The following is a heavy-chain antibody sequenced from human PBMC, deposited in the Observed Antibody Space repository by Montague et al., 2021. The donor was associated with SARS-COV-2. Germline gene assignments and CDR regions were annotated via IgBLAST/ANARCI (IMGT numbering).Heavy chain of an antibody. D-gene: IGHD3-16*02. CDR2: IYWDDDK. V-gene: IGHV2-5*02. Sequence: PALVKPTQTLTLTCTVSGFPLNTNGMGVGWIRQPPGEAPAWLALIYWDDDKRYSPSLKTRLTITKDTSRNQVVLTMTNVDPGDTGTYFCARYTSRMYGSFDYWGRGALVSVSS. J-gene: IGHJ4*02. CDR3: ARYTSRMYGSFDY. CDR1: GFPLNTNGMG.